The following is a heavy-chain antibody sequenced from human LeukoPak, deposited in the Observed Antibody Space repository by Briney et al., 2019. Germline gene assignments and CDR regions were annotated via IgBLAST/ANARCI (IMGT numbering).Heavy chain of an antibody. CDR2: IYTSGST. J-gene: IGHJ3*02. V-gene: IGHV4-61*02. CDR3: ARDSHAYFDAFDI. D-gene: IGHD2/OR15-2a*01. CDR1: GSSISSGSYY. Sequence: PSQTLSLTCTVSGSSISSGSYYWSWIRQPAGKGLEWIGRIYTSGSTNYNPSLKSRVTISVDASKSQFSLKLSSVSAADTAVYFCARDSHAYFDAFDIWGQGTMVTVSS.